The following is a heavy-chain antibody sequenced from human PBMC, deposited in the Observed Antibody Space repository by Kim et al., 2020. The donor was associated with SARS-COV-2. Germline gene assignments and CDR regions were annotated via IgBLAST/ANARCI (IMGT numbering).Heavy chain of an antibody. CDR3: VRETSWGLYI. J-gene: IGHJ3*02. CDR2: ISGTGTIT. Sequence: GGSLRLSCATSGFTLSLYSMNWVRQSPGKGLEWVSHISGTGTITKHADSVRGRFTISRDNAKNSLFLQMNGLRAEDTAVYYCVRETSWGLYIWGQGTMV. CDR1: GFTLSLYS. V-gene: IGHV3-48*04. D-gene: IGHD3-16*01.